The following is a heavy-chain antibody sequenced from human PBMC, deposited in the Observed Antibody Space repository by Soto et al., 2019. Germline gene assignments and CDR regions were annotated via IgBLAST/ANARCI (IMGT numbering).Heavy chain of an antibody. CDR3: ARDGPDYYDSSGYYY. Sequence: EVQLVESGGGLVQPGGSLRLSCAASGFTFSSYWMSWVRQAPGKGLEWVANIKQDGSEKYYVDSVKGRFTISRDNAKNSLYLQMNSLRAEDTAVYYCARDGPDYYDSSGYYYWGQGTLVTVSS. CDR2: IKQDGSEK. V-gene: IGHV3-7*01. CDR1: GFTFSSYW. D-gene: IGHD3-22*01. J-gene: IGHJ4*02.